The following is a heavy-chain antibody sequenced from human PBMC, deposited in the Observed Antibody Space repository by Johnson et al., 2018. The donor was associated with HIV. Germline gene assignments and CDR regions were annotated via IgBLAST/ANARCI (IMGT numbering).Heavy chain of an antibody. CDR2: ISYDGSNK. J-gene: IGHJ3*02. CDR3: AKKGGRYSSSHDAFDI. CDR1: GFTFSSYA. Sequence: QVQLVESGGGVVQPGGSLRLSCAASGFTFSSYAMHWVRQAPGKGLEWVAVISYDGSNKYYAASVKGRFTNSRDNSKNTLYLQMTRLRAADTAVYYCAKKGGRYSSSHDAFDIWGQGTMVTVSS. D-gene: IGHD6-6*01. V-gene: IGHV3-30-3*02.